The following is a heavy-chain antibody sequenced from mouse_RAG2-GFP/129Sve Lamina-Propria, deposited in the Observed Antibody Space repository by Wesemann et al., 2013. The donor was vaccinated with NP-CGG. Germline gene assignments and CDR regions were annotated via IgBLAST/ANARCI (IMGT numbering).Heavy chain of an antibody. CDR2: IRLKSDNYAT. D-gene: IGHD1-1*01. V-gene: IGHV6-3*01. Sequence: EVKLEESGGGLVQPGGSMKLSCVASGFTFSNYWMNWVRQSPEKGLEWVAQIRLKSDNYATHYAESVKGRFTISRDDSKSSVYLQMNNLRAEDTGIYYCTGGVTTVVVWYFDVWGTGTTVTVSS. CDR3: TGGVTTVVVWYFDV. J-gene: IGHJ1*03. CDR1: GFTFSNYW.